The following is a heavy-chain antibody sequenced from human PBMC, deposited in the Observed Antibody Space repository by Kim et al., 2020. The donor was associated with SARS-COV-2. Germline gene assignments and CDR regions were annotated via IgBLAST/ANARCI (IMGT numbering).Heavy chain of an antibody. CDR3: TRDNYDFWSGYYEYYYGMDV. Sequence: GGSLRLSCTASGFTFGDYAMSWFRQAPGKGLEWVGFIRSKAYGGTTEYAASVKGRFTISRDDSKSIAYLQMNSLKTEDTAVYYCTRDNYDFWSGYYEYYYGMDVWGQGTTVTVSS. D-gene: IGHD3-3*01. J-gene: IGHJ6*02. CDR2: IRSKAYGGTT. V-gene: IGHV3-49*03. CDR1: GFTFGDYA.